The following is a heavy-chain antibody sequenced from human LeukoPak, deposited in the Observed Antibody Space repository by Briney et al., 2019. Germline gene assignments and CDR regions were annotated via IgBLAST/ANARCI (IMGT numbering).Heavy chain of an antibody. D-gene: IGHD4-23*01. J-gene: IGHJ4*02. Sequence: SETLSLTCTVSGVSISSGDYYWSWIRQPPGKGLEWIGYIYYSGSTYYNPSLKSRVTISVDTSKNQFTLKLSSVTAADTAVYYCARDLLNEGNHLDYWGQGTLVTVSS. CDR1: GVSISSGDYY. V-gene: IGHV4-30-4*01. CDR2: IYYSGST. CDR3: ARDLLNEGNHLDY.